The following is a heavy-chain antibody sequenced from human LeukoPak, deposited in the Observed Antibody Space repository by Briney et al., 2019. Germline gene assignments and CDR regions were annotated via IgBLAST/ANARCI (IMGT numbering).Heavy chain of an antibody. CDR3: TSDSNLHIVVVPAATGY. V-gene: IGHV3-15*01. Sequence: PGGSLRLSCAASGFTFSNAWMSWVRQAPGKGLEWVGRIKSKTDGGTTDYAAPVKGRFTISRDDSKNTLYLQMNSLKTEDTAVYYCTSDSNLHIVVVPAATGYWGQGTLVTVSS. J-gene: IGHJ4*02. D-gene: IGHD2-2*01. CDR2: IKSKTDGGTT. CDR1: GFTFSNAW.